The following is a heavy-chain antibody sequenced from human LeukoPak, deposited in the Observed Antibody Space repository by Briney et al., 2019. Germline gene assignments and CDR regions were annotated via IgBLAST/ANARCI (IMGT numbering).Heavy chain of an antibody. J-gene: IGHJ5*02. Sequence: SETLSLTCAVYGGSFSGYYWSWIRQPPGKGLERIGEINHSGSTNYNPSLKSRVTISVDTSKNQFSLKLSSVTAADTAVYYCARGRAIFGGTYIEAWFDPWGQGTLVTVSS. CDR1: GGSFSGYY. CDR2: INHSGST. V-gene: IGHV4-34*01. CDR3: ARGRAIFGGTYIEAWFDP. D-gene: IGHD3-3*01.